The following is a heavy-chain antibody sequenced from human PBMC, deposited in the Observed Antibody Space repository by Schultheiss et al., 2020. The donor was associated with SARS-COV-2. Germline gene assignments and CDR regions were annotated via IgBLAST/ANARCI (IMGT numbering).Heavy chain of an antibody. J-gene: IGHJ3*02. CDR1: GGSISSYY. CDR2: IYTSGST. CDR3: ARDFRSLWFGELFGAFDI. V-gene: IGHV4-4*07. Sequence: SQTLSLTCAVYGGSISSYYWSWIRQPAGKGLEWIGRIYTSGSTNYNPSLKSRVTMSVDTSKNQFSLKLSSVTAADTAVYYCARDFRSLWFGELFGAFDIWGQGTMVTVSS. D-gene: IGHD3-10*01.